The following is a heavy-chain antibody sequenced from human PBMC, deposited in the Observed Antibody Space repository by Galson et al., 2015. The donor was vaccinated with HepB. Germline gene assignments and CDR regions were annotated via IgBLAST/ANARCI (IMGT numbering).Heavy chain of an antibody. CDR2: IIPIFGTA. D-gene: IGHD3-22*01. CDR1: GGTFSSYA. CDR3: ARESPSVGITMIVVVSTNHDAFDI. V-gene: IGHV1-69*13. Sequence: SVKVSCKASGGTFSSYAISWVRQAPGQGLEWMGGIIPIFGTANYAQKFQGRVTITADESTSTAYMELSSLRSEDTAVYYCARESPSVGITMIVVVSTNHDAFDIWGQGTMVTVSS. J-gene: IGHJ3*02.